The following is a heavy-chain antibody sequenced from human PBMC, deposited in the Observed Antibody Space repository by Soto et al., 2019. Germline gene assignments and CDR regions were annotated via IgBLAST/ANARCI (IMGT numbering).Heavy chain of an antibody. CDR1: GFTFRTYA. CDR2: ICSNGGGT. Sequence: EMQLVESGGGLIQPGGSLRLSCAASGFTFRTYAMHWVRQAPGRGLEYVSLICSNGGGTDYADSVRGRFTITRDNSKDMLYLRMDSLRAEDTAVYFCARSIIKFYMDVWGKGTAVTVSS. V-gene: IGHV3-64*07. CDR3: ARSIIKFYMDV. J-gene: IGHJ6*03.